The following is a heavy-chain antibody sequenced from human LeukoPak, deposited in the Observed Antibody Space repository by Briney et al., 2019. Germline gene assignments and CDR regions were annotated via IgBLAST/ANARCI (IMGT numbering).Heavy chain of an antibody. CDR3: ARDSMIAAAGYYNWFDP. V-gene: IGHV3-21*01. CDR2: ISSSSRYI. D-gene: IGHD6-13*01. CDR1: GFTFSSYS. Sequence: GGSLRLSCAASGFTFSSYSMNWVRQAPGKGLEWVSSISSSSRYIYYADSVKGRFTISRDNAKNSLYLQMNSLRAEDTAVYYCARDSMIAAAGYYNWFDPWGQGTLVTVSS. J-gene: IGHJ5*02.